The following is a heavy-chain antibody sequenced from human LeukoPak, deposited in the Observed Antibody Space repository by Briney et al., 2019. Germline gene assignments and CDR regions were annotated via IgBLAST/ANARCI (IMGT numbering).Heavy chain of an antibody. J-gene: IGHJ4*02. Sequence: SETLSLXCAVYGGSCSGYYWSWIRQPPGKGLEWIGEINHSGSTNYNPSLKSRVTISVDTSKNQFSLKLSSVTAADTAVYYCARGIVGATTYPYWGQGTLVTVSS. CDR3: ARGIVGATTYPY. D-gene: IGHD1-26*01. CDR1: GGSCSGYY. CDR2: INHSGST. V-gene: IGHV4-34*01.